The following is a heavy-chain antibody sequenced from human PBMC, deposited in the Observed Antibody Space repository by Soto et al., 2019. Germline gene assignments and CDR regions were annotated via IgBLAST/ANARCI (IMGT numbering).Heavy chain of an antibody. D-gene: IGHD2-15*01. Sequence: QVQLVQSGAEVKKPGASVKVSCRASGYTFTAYPLHWVRQAPGQRLEWMGWINAANGDTGYSREFQGRVTITRDTSARTVNMEVSRLTSEDTSVYYCAKKDYSAAGVYPFDHWGQGTLVTVSS. J-gene: IGHJ4*02. CDR1: GYTFTAYP. CDR3: AKKDYSAAGVYPFDH. V-gene: IGHV1-3*01. CDR2: INAANGDT.